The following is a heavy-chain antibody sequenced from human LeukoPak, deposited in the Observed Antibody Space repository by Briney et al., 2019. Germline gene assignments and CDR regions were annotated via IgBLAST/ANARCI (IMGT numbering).Heavy chain of an antibody. CDR2: IYHSGST. D-gene: IGHD2-2*02. J-gene: IGHJ6*03. CDR3: ARLGGYCSSTSCYRNYYYYMDV. CDR1: GYSISSGYY. V-gene: IGHV4-38-2*01. Sequence: PSETLSLTCAVSGYSISSGYYWGWIRQPPGKGLEWIGSIYHSGSTYYNPSLKSRVTISVDTSKNQFSLKLSPVTAADTAVYYCARLGGYCSSTSCYRNYYYYMDVWGKGTTVTVSS.